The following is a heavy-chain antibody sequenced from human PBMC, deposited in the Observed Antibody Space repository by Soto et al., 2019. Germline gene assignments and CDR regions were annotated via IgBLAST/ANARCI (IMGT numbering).Heavy chain of an antibody. V-gene: IGHV1-69*01. CDR3: AGVQYCSGGSCYLSLYYFDY. J-gene: IGHJ4*02. D-gene: IGHD2-15*01. Sequence: QVQLVQSVAEVQKPGSSVKVSCKASGGTFSSYAISWVRQAPGQGLEWMGGVIPIFGTANYAQKFQGRVTITADESTSTAYMELSSLRSEDTAVYYCAGVQYCSGGSCYLSLYYFDYWGQGTLVTVSS. CDR2: VIPIFGTA. CDR1: GGTFSSYA.